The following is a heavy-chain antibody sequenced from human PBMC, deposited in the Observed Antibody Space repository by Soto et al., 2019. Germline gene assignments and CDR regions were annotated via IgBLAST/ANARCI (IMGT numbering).Heavy chain of an antibody. Sequence: PGESLKISCKSSGYSFTSYWISWVRQMPGKGLEWMGRIDPSDSYTNYSPSSKGNVTISADKYISTAYLQWSSLKASDTAMYYCARRQGYYYYGMDVWGHGTTVTVSS. CDR1: GYSFTSYW. J-gene: IGHJ6*02. V-gene: IGHV5-10-1*01. CDR2: IDPSDSYT. CDR3: ARRQGYYYYGMDV.